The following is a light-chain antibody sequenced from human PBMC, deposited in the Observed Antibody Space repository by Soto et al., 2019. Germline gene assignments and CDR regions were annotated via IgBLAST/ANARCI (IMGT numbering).Light chain of an antibody. V-gene: IGKV3-20*01. CDR1: QSVSSND. CDR3: QHYGSSSWT. Sequence: EIVLTQSPGTLSLSPGERATLSCRASQSVSSNDLVWYQQKPGQAPRLLIYGTSSRATGIPDRFSASGSGTDFTLSISRLESEDFAVYFCQHYGSSSWTFGRGTKVDIK. CDR2: GTS. J-gene: IGKJ1*01.